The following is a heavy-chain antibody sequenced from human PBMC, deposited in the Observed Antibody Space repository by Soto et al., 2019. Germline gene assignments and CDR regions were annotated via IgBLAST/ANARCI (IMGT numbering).Heavy chain of an antibody. CDR3: VRQWGGWELQHNWFDP. CDR1: GGSFDSRDYY. Sequence: SETLSLTCIVSGGSFDSRDYYWAWIRQPPGKGLEWIGSVSDTGSPSYNPSLKSRLTISVDTSKNIFSLILSSVTAADTAVYYCVRQWGGWELQHNWFDPWGPGTLVTVSS. CDR2: VSDTGSP. D-gene: IGHD2-15*01. J-gene: IGHJ5*02. V-gene: IGHV4-39*01.